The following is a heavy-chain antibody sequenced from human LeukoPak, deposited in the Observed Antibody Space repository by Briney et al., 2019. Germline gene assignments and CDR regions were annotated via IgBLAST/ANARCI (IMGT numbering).Heavy chain of an antibody. J-gene: IGHJ6*02. CDR2: IYYSGST. D-gene: IGHD3-22*01. CDR1: GGSISSGGYY. CDR3: ARWLIGTNYYYYYGMDV. V-gene: IGHV4-31*03. Sequence: PSETLSLTCTVSGGSISSGGYYWSWIRQHPGKGLEWIGYIYYSGSTYYNPSLKSRVTISVDTSKNQFSLKLSSVTAADTAVYYCARWLIGTNYYYYYGMDVWGQGTTVTVSS.